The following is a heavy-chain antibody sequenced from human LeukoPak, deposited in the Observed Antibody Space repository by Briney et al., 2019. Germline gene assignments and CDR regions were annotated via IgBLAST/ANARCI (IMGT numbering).Heavy chain of an antibody. V-gene: IGHV4-30-4*01. CDR2: IYYSGST. D-gene: IGHD2-2*01. J-gene: IGHJ4*02. CDR3: ARFGSYCSSTSCYNDY. CDR1: GGSISSGDHY. Sequence: PSETLSLTCTVSGGSISSGDHYWSWIRQPPGKGLEWIGFIYYSGSTYYNPSLKSRVTISVDTSKNQFSLKLSSVTAADTAVYYCARFGSYCSSTSCYNDYWGQGTLVTVSS.